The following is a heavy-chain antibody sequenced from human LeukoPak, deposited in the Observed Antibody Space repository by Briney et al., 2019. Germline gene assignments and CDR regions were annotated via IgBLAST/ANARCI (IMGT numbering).Heavy chain of an antibody. Sequence: ASVKVSCKASGYTFTSYYMHWVRRAPGQGLEWMGITNPSGGSTSYAQKFQGRVTMTRDTSTSTVYMELSSLRSEDTAVYYCARGLGQQLVYYYYCGMDVWGQGTTVTVSS. CDR1: GYTFTSYY. J-gene: IGHJ6*02. V-gene: IGHV1-46*01. CDR2: TNPSGGST. CDR3: ARGLGQQLVYYYYCGMDV. D-gene: IGHD6-13*01.